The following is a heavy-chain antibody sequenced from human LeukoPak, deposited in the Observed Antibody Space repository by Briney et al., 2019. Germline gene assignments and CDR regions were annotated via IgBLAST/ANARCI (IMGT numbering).Heavy chain of an antibody. Sequence: NPGGSLRLPCAASGFTFSSYSMNWVRQAPGKGLEWISSSSISSSYIYYADSVKGRLTISRDNAKNSLYLQMNSLRAEDTAVYYCARGHVVVVAATDYWGQGTLVTVSP. CDR3: ARGHVVVVAATDY. D-gene: IGHD2-15*01. CDR1: GFTFSSYS. V-gene: IGHV3-21*01. J-gene: IGHJ4*02. CDR2: SSISSSYI.